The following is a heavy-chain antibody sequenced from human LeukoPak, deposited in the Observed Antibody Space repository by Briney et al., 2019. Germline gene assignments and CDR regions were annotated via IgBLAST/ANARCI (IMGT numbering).Heavy chain of an antibody. CDR2: ISAYNGNT. CDR1: GYTFTSYG. V-gene: IGHV1-18*01. Sequence: ASVKVSCKASGYTFTSYGISWVRQAPGQGLEWMGWISAYNGNTNYAQKLQGRVTMTTDTSTSTAYMELRSLRSDDTAMYYCARLGVEDGFNTYYYNMDVWGQGTTVTVSS. CDR3: ARLGVEDGFNTYYYNMDV. J-gene: IGHJ6*02. D-gene: IGHD5-24*01.